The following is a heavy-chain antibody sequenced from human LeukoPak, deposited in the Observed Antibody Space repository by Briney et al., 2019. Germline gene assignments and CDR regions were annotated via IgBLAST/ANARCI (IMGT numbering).Heavy chain of an antibody. CDR2: INPSGGST. CDR3: ARSPSPRAISDY. Sequence: ASVKVSCKASGYTFTSYYMHWVRQAPGQGLEWMGIINPSGGSTSYAQKFQGRVTMTRDMSTSTVYMELSSLRSEDTAVYYCARSPSPRAISDYWGQGTLVTVSS. V-gene: IGHV1-46*01. D-gene: IGHD2-2*01. J-gene: IGHJ4*02. CDR1: GYTFTSYY.